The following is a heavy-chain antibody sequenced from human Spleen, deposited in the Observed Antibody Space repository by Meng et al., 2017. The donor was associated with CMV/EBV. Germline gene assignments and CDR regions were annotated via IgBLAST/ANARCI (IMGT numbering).Heavy chain of an antibody. D-gene: IGHD2-2*02. J-gene: IGHJ6*02. V-gene: IGHV3-21*01. CDR2: ISSSSSCI. CDR3: AREDVVPAAISDYYYGMDV. Sequence: GESLKISCAASGFTFSSYAMHWVRQAPGKGLEWVSSISSSSSCIYYADSVKGRFTISRDNAKNSLYLKMNSLRAEDTAVYYCAREDVVPAAISDYYYGMDVWGQGTTVTVSS. CDR1: GFTFSSYA.